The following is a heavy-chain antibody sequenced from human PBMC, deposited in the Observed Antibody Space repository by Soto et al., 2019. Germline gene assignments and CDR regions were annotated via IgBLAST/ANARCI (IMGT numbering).Heavy chain of an antibody. V-gene: IGHV4-31*03. CDR1: GGSFSSGAYH. CDR2: ISYRGIT. D-gene: IGHD6-13*01. CDR3: ARMSATGTRWFDP. Sequence: KPSETLSLTCTVSGGSFSSGAYHWSWVRQHPGQGLEWIASISYRGITYYNPSLKSRLSMSVDTSKNQFSLNLTSVTAADTAVYHCARMSATGTRWFDPWGQGTLVTVSS. J-gene: IGHJ5*02.